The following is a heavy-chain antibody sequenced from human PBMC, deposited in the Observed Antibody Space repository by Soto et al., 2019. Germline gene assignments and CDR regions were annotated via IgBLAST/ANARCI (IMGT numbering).Heavy chain of an antibody. CDR1: SFTFSNAW. CDR2: IKSKTDGGTT. V-gene: IGHV3-15*07. Sequence: GSLRLSCXASSFTFSNAWINWVLQTPGKGLEWVGRIKSKTDGGTTDYAAPVKGRFTISRDDSKNTLYLQMNSLKTEDTAVYYCTTGVAVAGQRPYWGQGTPVTVSS. J-gene: IGHJ4*02. CDR3: TTGVAVAGQRPY. D-gene: IGHD6-19*01.